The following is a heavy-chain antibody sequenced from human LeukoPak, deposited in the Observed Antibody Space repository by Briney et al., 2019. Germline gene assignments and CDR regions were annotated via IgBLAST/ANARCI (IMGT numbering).Heavy chain of an antibody. CDR1: GFTFSSYW. V-gene: IGHV3-74*01. CDR2: TNSDGSST. CDR3: AREGWQWPDY. Sequence: GGSLRLSCAASGFTFSSYWMHWVRQAPGKGLVWVSRTNSDGSSTSYADSVKGRFTISRDNAKNTLYLQMNSLRAEDTAVYYCAREGWQWPDYWGQGTLVTVSS. J-gene: IGHJ4*02. D-gene: IGHD6-19*01.